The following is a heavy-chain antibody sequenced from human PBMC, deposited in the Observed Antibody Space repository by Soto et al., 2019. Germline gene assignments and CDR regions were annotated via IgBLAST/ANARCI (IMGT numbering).Heavy chain of an antibody. J-gene: IGHJ4*02. Sequence: PGGSLRLSCAASGFTFSSYAIHWVRQAPGKGLEWVAVISYDGSNKYYADSVKGRFTISRDNSKNTLYLQMNSLRAEDTAVYYCARARVWIQYFDYWGQGTLVTVSS. CDR2: ISYDGSNK. D-gene: IGHD5-18*01. CDR3: ARARVWIQYFDY. CDR1: GFTFSSYA. V-gene: IGHV3-30-3*01.